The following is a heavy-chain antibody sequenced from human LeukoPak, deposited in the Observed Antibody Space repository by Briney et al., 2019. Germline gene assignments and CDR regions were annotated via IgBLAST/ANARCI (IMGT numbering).Heavy chain of an antibody. V-gene: IGHV1-2*02. J-gene: IGHJ4*02. CDR1: GYTLTELS. CDR2: INPNSGGT. CDR3: AREWGTPGPIDY. D-gene: IGHD1-1*01. Sequence: ASVKVSCKVSGYTLTELSMHWVRQAPGQGLVWMGWINPNSGGTNYAQKFQGRVTMTRDTSISTAYMELSRLRSDDTAVYYCAREWGTPGPIDYWGQGTLVTVSS.